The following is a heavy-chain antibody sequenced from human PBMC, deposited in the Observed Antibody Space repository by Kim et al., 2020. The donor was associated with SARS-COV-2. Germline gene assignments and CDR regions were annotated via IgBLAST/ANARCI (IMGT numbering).Heavy chain of an antibody. D-gene: IGHD3-10*01. CDR1: GGSISSSSYY. V-gene: IGHV4-39*01. J-gene: IGHJ6*02. CDR2: IYYSGST. CDR3: ASLLTGALWFGEYAPHSYYYGMDV. Sequence: SETLSLTCTVSGGSISSSSYYWGWIRQPPGKGLEWIGSIYYSGSTYYNPSLKSRVTISVDTSKNQFSLKLSSVTAADTAVYYCASLLTGALWFGEYAPHSYYYGMDVWGQGTTVTVSS.